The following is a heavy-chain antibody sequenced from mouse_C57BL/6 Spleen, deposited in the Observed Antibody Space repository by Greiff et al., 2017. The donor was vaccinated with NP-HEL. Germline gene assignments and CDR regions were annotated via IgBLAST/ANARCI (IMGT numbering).Heavy chain of an antibody. J-gene: IGHJ3*01. Sequence: VQLQQSGPELVKPGASVKIPCKASGYTFTDYNMDWVKQSHGKSLEWIGDINPNNGGTIYNQKFKGKATLTVDKSSSTAYMELCSLTSEDTAVXCCARGLITTVVPFAYWGQGTLVTVSA. CDR3: ARGLITTVVPFAY. CDR1: GYTFTDYN. V-gene: IGHV1-18*01. D-gene: IGHD1-1*01. CDR2: INPNNGGT.